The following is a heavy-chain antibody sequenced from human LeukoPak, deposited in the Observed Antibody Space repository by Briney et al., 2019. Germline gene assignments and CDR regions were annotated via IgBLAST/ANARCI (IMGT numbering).Heavy chain of an antibody. CDR1: GFIFREYA. D-gene: IGHD1-14*01. Sequence: RAGGSLRLSCAASGFIFREYALHWVRQAPGQGLEWLAIISYDGSNHYYADSVKGRFTISRDNSQNTLHLQMSSLGVEDTAVYHCASRPPPYQLAPLDFWGQGILVTVSS. CDR3: ASRPPPYQLAPLDF. CDR2: ISYDGSNH. V-gene: IGHV3-30*04. J-gene: IGHJ4*02.